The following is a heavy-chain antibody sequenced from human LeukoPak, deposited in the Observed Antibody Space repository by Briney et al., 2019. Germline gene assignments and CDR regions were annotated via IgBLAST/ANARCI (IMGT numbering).Heavy chain of an antibody. Sequence: SETLSLTCTVSGGSISSSSYYWGWIRQPPGKGLEWIGSIYYSGSTYYNPSLKSRVTISVDTSKNQFSLKLGSVTAADTAVYYCARGRFGELLDDYWGQGTLVTVSS. CDR2: IYYSGST. CDR1: GGSISSSSYY. CDR3: ARGRFGELLDDY. V-gene: IGHV4-39*07. D-gene: IGHD3-10*01. J-gene: IGHJ4*02.